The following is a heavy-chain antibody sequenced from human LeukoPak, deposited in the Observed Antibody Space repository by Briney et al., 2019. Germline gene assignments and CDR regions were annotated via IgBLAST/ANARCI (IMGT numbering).Heavy chain of an antibody. CDR1: GYTFTSSA. J-gene: IGHJ4*02. V-gene: IGHV7-4-1*02. CDR3: ATDLKKGDSGCFDY. CDR2: INTNTGNP. D-gene: IGHD6-19*01. Sequence: ASVKVSCTASGYTFTSSALNWVRQAPGQGLEWMGWINTNTGNPTYAQGFTGRFAFSLDTSVSTAYLHISSLKAEDTAVYYCATDLKKGDSGCFDYWGQGTLVTVSS.